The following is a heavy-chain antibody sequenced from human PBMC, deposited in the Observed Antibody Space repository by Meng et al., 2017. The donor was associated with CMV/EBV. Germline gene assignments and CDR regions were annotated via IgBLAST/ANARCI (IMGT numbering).Heavy chain of an antibody. V-gene: IGHV4-39*07. Sequence: LQRQEPGPGLVKLSGTLSLSCTVSVGSSSSSSYYWGWTRQPPGKGLEWIGSIYYSGSTYYNPSLKSRVTISVDTSKNQFSLKLSSVTAADTAVYYCAREGNYYGSGSYYAYWGQGTLVTVSS. CDR3: AREGNYYGSGSYYAY. CDR2: IYYSGST. J-gene: IGHJ4*02. CDR1: VGSSSSSSYY. D-gene: IGHD3-10*01.